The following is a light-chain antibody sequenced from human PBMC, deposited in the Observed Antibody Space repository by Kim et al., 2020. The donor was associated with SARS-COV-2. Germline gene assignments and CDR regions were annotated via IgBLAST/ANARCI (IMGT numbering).Light chain of an antibody. CDR2: GQN. Sequence: SELTQDPAMSVALGQTVRITCQGDSLRTYYASWYQHKPGQAPVLVIYGQNNRPSGIPDRVSGSRSGNTSSLTITGAQAEDEADYYCNSRDNSGNQVFGGGTQLTVL. V-gene: IGLV3-19*01. J-gene: IGLJ3*02. CDR3: NSRDNSGNQV. CDR1: SLRTYY.